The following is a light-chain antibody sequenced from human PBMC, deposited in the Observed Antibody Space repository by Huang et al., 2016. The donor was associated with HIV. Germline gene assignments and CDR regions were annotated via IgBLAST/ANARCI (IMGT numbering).Light chain of an antibody. Sequence: EIVLTQSPGTLSLSPGERATLSCRASQSFKNNYLAWYQQKPGQAPRLLIYGASSRATGIPDRFSGSGSGTDFTLTISRLEPEDFAVFYCQQYGSSPKTFGQGTKVEI. CDR2: GAS. CDR1: QSFKNNY. J-gene: IGKJ1*01. V-gene: IGKV3-20*01. CDR3: QQYGSSPKT.